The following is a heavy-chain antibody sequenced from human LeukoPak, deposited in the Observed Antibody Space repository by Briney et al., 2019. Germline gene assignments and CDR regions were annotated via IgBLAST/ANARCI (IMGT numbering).Heavy chain of an antibody. CDR2: IIPIFGRE. D-gene: IGHD2-21*02. CDR3: ATDTQGVTYCGGDCYSGAFDI. CDR1: GYTFVGYY. V-gene: IGHV1-69*06. Sequence: SVKVSCKGSGYTFVGYYLHLVRQAPGQGLECMGGIIPIFGRENYAQKLQGRVTITADKSTSTAYMELSSLRSEDTAVYYCATDTQGVTYCGGDCYSGAFDIWDQGTMVTVSS. J-gene: IGHJ3*02.